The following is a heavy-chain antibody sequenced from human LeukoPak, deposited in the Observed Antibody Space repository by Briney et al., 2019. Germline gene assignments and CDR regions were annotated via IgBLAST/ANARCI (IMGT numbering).Heavy chain of an antibody. J-gene: IGHJ4*02. V-gene: IGHV1-69-2*01. CDR2: VDPLDGER. D-gene: IGHD2/OR15-2a*01. CDR1: GYTFTGYY. Sequence: ASVKVSCKASGYTFTGYYMHWVRQAPEKGLEWMGLVDPLDGERIYAEKFQGRVTITADTSRDTAYMELNSLRSEDTAVYYCATDLSFRYFESWGQGTLVTVSS. CDR3: ATDLSFRYFES.